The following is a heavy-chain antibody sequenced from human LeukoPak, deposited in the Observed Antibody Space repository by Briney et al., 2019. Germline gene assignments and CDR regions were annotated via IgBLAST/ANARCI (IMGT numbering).Heavy chain of an antibody. CDR3: ARSGSGSGSYYNSAYYYYGMDV. V-gene: IGHV4-59*01. Sequence: SETLSLTCTVSGGSISGYYWSWIRQPPGKGLEWIGYMYYSGSNNYNPSLKSRVTISVDMSQNQCSLKLSSVTAADTAVYYCARSGSGSGSYYNSAYYYYGMDVWGQGTTVTVSS. D-gene: IGHD3-10*01. J-gene: IGHJ6*02. CDR2: MYYSGSN. CDR1: GGSISGYY.